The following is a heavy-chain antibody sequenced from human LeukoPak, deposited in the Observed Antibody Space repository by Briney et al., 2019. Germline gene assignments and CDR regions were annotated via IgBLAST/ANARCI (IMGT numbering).Heavy chain of an antibody. Sequence: GGSLTLSCPASGFTVSSNYMSLVRQAPGTGLEWAGVIYSGGITYYAHSVPGRFTMSRHNSKNALYLQMNDPRVCDRAVYCCSRARGRQRYFDLWGGGSLVTVSS. CDR1: GFTVSSNY. CDR3: SRARGRQRYFDL. D-gene: IGHD1-1*01. V-gene: IGHV3-53*01. J-gene: IGHJ2*01. CDR2: IYSGGIT.